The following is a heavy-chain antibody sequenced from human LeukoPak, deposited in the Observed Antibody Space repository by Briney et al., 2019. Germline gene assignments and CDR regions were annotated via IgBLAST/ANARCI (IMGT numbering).Heavy chain of an antibody. CDR3: AKGSYDYAGGYFDY. CDR1: GFTLSSYA. J-gene: IGHJ4*02. D-gene: IGHD3-16*01. CDR2: ISGSGGST. Sequence: GGSLRLSCAASGFTLSSYAMSWVRQAAGKGLEWVSAISGSGGSTYYADSVKGRFTISRDNSKNTLYLQMNSLRAEDTAVYYCAKGSYDYAGGYFDYWGQGTLVTVSS. V-gene: IGHV3-23*01.